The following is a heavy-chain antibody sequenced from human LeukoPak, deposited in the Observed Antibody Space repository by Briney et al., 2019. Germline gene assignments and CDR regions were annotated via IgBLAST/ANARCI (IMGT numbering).Heavy chain of an antibody. V-gene: IGHV4-34*01. CDR1: GGSFSGYY. J-gene: IGHJ6*04. CDR3: ARVVYGSGSRYGMDV. Sequence: PSETLSLTCAVYGGSFSGYYWSWIRQPPGKGLEWIGEINHSGSTNYNPSLKSRVTISVDTSKNQFSLKLSSVTAADTAAYYCARVVYGSGSRYGMDVWGKGTTVTVSS. D-gene: IGHD3-10*01. CDR2: INHSGST.